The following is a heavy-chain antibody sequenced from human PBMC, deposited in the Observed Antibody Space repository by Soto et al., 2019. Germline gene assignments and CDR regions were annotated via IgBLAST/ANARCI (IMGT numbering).Heavy chain of an antibody. CDR3: AADPDGSGSYGGWFDP. CDR2: IVVGSGNT. D-gene: IGHD3-10*01. J-gene: IGHJ5*02. CDR1: GFTFTSSA. V-gene: IGHV1-58*02. Sequence: SVKVSCKASGFTFTSSAMQWVRQARGQRLEWIGWIVVGSGNTNYAQKFQERVTITRDMSTSTAYMELSSLRSEDTAVYYCAADPDGSGSYGGWFDPWGQGTLVTVSS.